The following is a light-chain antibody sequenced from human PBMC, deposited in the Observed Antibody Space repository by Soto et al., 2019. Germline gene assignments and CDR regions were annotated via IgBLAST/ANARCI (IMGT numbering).Light chain of an antibody. CDR3: SSYTSTNSWV. J-gene: IGLJ3*02. CDR1: SSDVGGYNY. CDR2: DVI. V-gene: IGLV2-14*01. Sequence: QSALTQSASVSGSPGQSITISCTGTSSDVGGYNYVSWYQQHPGKAPKLIIYDVINRPSGVSTRFSGSKSGNTASLTISGRQAEDEADYSCSSYTSTNSWVFGGGTQLTVL.